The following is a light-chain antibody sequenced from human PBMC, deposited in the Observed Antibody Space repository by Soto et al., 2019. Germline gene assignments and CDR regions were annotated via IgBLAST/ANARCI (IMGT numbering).Light chain of an antibody. CDR3: QQRGDWPPIT. CDR2: NAS. V-gene: IGKV3-11*01. CDR1: QSVSSN. Sequence: EIGMTQSPATLSVSPGERATLSCRASQSVSSNLAWYQQKPGQAPRLLIYNASNRTTGIPARFSGSGSGTDFTLTISSLEPEDFAVYYCQQRGDWPPITFGQGTRLEIK. J-gene: IGKJ5*01.